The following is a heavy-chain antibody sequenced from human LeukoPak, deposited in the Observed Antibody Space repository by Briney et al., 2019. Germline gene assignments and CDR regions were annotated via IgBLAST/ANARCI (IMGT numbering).Heavy chain of an antibody. CDR3: ARRQLVPYYFDY. V-gene: IGHV4-39*01. J-gene: IGHJ4*02. CDR1: GGPISSSSYY. CDR2: IYYSGST. D-gene: IGHD6-6*01. Sequence: SETLSLTCTVSGGPISSSSYYWGWIRQPPGKGLEWIGSIYYSGSTYYNPSLKSRVTISVDTSKNQFSLKLSSVTAADTAVYYCARRQLVPYYFDYWGQGTLVTVSS.